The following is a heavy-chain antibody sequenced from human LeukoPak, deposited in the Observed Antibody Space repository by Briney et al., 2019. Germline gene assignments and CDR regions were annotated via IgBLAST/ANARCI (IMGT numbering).Heavy chain of an antibody. CDR2: ISSSSSYI. CDR3: TTELPPDTAMDPYYYYYYMDV. Sequence: GGSLRLSCAASGFTFSSYSMNWVRQAPGKGLEWVSSISSSSSYIYYADSVKGRFTISRDNAKNSLYLQMNSLKTEDTAVYYCTTELPPDTAMDPYYYYYYMDVWGKGTTVTISS. CDR1: GFTFSSYS. V-gene: IGHV3-21*03. D-gene: IGHD5-18*01. J-gene: IGHJ6*03.